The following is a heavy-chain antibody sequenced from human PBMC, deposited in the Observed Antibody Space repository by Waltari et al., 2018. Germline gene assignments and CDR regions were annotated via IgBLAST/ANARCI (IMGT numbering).Heavy chain of an antibody. CDR3: ARGSGTLPGMDV. V-gene: IGHV4-34*01. J-gene: IGHJ6*02. CDR1: GGSFRGYY. Sequence: QVQLQQWGAGLLKPSETLSLTCAVYGGSFRGYYWSWIRQPPGKGLEWIGEINHSGSTNYNPSLKSRVTISVDTSKNQFYLKLSSVTAADTAVYYCARGSGTLPGMDVWGQGTTVTVSS. CDR2: INHSGST.